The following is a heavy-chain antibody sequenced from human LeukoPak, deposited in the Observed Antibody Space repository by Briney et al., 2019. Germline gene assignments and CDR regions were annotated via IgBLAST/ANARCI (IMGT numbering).Heavy chain of an antibody. CDR2: ISNDGSRK. V-gene: IGHV3-30*03. Sequence: GGSLRLSCAPSGFTFSSHGMHWVRQAPGKGLEWVAIISNDGSRKYYAHSVEGRFTISRDNSKNTLYLQMDSLRAEDTAVYYCARDRAWNYFDYWGQGTLVSVSS. CDR1: GFTFSSHG. CDR3: ARDRAWNYFDY. J-gene: IGHJ4*02. D-gene: IGHD3-3*01.